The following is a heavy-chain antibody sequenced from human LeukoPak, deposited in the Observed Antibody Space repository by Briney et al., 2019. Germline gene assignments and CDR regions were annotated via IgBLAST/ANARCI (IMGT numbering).Heavy chain of an antibody. Sequence: PGGSLRLSCAASGFTFSSYEMKWVRQAPGKGLEWVPSISSSGNTIYYADSVKGRFTISRDNAKNSLYLQMNSLRAEDTAVYYCASLRGYHFDYWGQGTLVTVSS. CDR3: ASLRGYHFDY. V-gene: IGHV3-48*03. J-gene: IGHJ4*02. CDR1: GFTFSSYE. CDR2: ISSSGNTI. D-gene: IGHD5-18*01.